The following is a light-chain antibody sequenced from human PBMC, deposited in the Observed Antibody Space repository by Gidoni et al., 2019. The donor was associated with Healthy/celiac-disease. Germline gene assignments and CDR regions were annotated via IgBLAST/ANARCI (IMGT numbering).Light chain of an antibody. Sequence: SSALTQDPAVSVALGQTVRITCQGDSLRSYYASWYQQKPGQAPVLVIYGENNRPSGIPDRFSGSSSGNTASLTITGAQAEDEAAYYCNSRDSSGNHLDVVFGGGTKLTVL. CDR1: SLRSYY. CDR3: NSRDSSGNHLDVV. V-gene: IGLV3-19*01. J-gene: IGLJ2*01. CDR2: GEN.